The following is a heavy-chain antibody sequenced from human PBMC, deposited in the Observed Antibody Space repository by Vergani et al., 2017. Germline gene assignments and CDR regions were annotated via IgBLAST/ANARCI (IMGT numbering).Heavy chain of an antibody. Sequence: QVQLVQSGAEVKKPGSSVKVSCKASGGTFSSYTISWVRQAPGQGLEWMGRIIPNSGGTNYAQKFQGRVTMTRDTSISTAYMELSRLRSDDTAVYYCARDPEPNYDFWSGGTFDYWGQGTLVTVSS. CDR3: ARDPEPNYDFWSGGTFDY. D-gene: IGHD3-3*01. V-gene: IGHV1-2*02. J-gene: IGHJ4*02. CDR1: GGTFSSYT. CDR2: IIPNSGGT.